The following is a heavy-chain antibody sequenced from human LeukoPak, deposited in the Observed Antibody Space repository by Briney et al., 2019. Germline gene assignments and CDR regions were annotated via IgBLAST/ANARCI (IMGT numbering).Heavy chain of an antibody. CDR2: IKQDGSEM. CDR3: ARAVRLTDY. J-gene: IGHJ4*02. V-gene: IGHV3-7*01. D-gene: IGHD2-2*01. CDR1: GFTFSNYW. Sequence: GGFLRLSCAASGFTFSNYWMSWVRQAPGKGLEWVASIKQDGSEMYYVDSVKGRFTISRDNAKTSLYLQMNTLRVEDTAVYYCARAVRLTDYWGQGTLVTVSS.